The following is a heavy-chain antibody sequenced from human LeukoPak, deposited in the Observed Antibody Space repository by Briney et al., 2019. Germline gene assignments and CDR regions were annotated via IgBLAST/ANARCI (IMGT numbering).Heavy chain of an antibody. D-gene: IGHD6-13*01. CDR1: GFTFSNYA. CDR2: ISNDGSKR. Sequence: QPGRSLRLSCVASGFTFSNYAMHWVRQAPGKGLEWVAVISNDGSKRHYADAVKGRLSISRDNSKNALSLQFNSLRGDDTAVYYCAKGDGGSSSWYDFYFYGVDVWGKGTAATVSS. CDR3: AKGDGGSSSWYDFYFYGVDV. J-gene: IGHJ6*04. V-gene: IGHV3-30*18.